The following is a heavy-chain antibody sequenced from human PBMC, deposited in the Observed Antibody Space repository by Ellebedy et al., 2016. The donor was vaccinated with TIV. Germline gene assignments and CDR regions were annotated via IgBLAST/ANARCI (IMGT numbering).Heavy chain of an antibody. CDR3: ARDSSSSWYFPLDY. CDR2: INTASSTI. CDR1: GSTFSSYG. V-gene: IGHV3-48*02. D-gene: IGHD6-13*01. J-gene: IGHJ4*02. Sequence: PGGSLRLSCAASGSTFSSYGMNWVRQAPGKGQEWLSYINTASSTIYYADSVKGRFTISRDNAKNSLYLQMNSLRDEDTAAYYCARDSSSSWYFPLDYWGQGTLVTVSS.